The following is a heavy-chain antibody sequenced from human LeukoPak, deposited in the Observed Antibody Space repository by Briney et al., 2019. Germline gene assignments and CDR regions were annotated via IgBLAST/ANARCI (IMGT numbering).Heavy chain of an antibody. J-gene: IGHJ5*02. V-gene: IGHV1-3*01. D-gene: IGHD4-11*01. CDR3: ARVPDYSNKNWFDP. CDR2: INAGNGNT. Sequence: ASVKVSCKASGYTFTSYAMHWVRQAPGQRLEWMGWINAGNGNTKYSQKFQGRVTITRDTSASTAYMELSSLRSEDTAVYYCARVPDYSNKNWFDPWGQGTLVTVSS. CDR1: GYTFTSYA.